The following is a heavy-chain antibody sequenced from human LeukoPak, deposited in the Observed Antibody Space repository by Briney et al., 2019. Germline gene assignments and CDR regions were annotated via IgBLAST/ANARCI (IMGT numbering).Heavy chain of an antibody. V-gene: IGHV3-21*01. Sequence: GGSLRLSCAASGFTFSSYSMNWVRQAPGKGLEWVSSISSSSSYIYYADSVKGRFTISRDNAKDSLYLQMNSLRAEDTAVYYCARARSGSYTYFDYWGQGTLVTVSS. CDR3: ARARSGSYTYFDY. J-gene: IGHJ4*02. CDR2: ISSSSSYI. CDR1: GFTFSSYS. D-gene: IGHD1-26*01.